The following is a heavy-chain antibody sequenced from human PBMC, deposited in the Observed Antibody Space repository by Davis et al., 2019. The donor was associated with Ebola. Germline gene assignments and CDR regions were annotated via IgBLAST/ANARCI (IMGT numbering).Heavy chain of an antibody. J-gene: IGHJ3*02. Sequence: PGGSLRLSCTVSGYSISSHYWSWIRQPAGKGLEWIGHSYSSGGTNYNPSLKSRVTISVDRSQNQFSLKLTSVAAADTAVYYCAVNTSGSDLNAFDIWGQGIMVAVSS. V-gene: IGHV4-4*07. CDR3: AVNTSGSDLNAFDI. CDR1: GYSISSHY. D-gene: IGHD6-19*01. CDR2: SYSSGGT.